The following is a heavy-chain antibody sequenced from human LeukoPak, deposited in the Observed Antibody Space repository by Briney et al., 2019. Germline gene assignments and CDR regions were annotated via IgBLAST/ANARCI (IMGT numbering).Heavy chain of an antibody. D-gene: IGHD2-2*01. CDR1: GGTFSSYA. V-gene: IGHV1-69*05. Sequence: GASVKVSCKASGGTFSSYAISWVRQAPGQGLEWMGGIIPIFGTANYAQKFQGRVTMTRDTSISTAYMEVNSLRSEDTAVYYCARVDRYCSSTTCYAPNGYWGQGTLVTVSS. CDR2: IIPIFGTA. J-gene: IGHJ4*02. CDR3: ARVDRYCSSTTCYAPNGY.